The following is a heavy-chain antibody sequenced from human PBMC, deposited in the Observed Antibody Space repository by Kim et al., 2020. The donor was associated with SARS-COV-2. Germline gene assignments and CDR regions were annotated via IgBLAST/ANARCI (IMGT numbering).Heavy chain of an antibody. CDR2: ISYDGSNK. Sequence: GGSLRLSCAASGFTFSSYAMHWVRQAPGKGLEWVAAISYDGSNKYYADSVKGRFTISRDNSKNTLYLQMNSLRAEDTAVYYCAGGEAAAGSGRYYYYGMDVWGQGTTVTVSS. CDR3: AGGEAAAGSGRYYYYGMDV. V-gene: IGHV3-30*04. D-gene: IGHD6-13*01. J-gene: IGHJ6*02. CDR1: GFTFSSYA.